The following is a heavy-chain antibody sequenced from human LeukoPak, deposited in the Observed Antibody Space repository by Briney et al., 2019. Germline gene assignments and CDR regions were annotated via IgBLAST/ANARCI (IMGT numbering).Heavy chain of an antibody. CDR1: GGSFSGYY. CDR2: INHSGST. CDR3: ARGLPIVVVITTEFENWFDP. J-gene: IGHJ5*02. Sequence: PSETLSLTCAVYGGSFSGYYWSWIRQPPGKGLEWIGEINHSGSTNYNPSLKSRVTISVDTFKNQFSLKLSSVTAADTAVYYCARGLPIVVVITTEFENWFDPWGQGTLVTVSS. V-gene: IGHV4-34*01. D-gene: IGHD3-22*01.